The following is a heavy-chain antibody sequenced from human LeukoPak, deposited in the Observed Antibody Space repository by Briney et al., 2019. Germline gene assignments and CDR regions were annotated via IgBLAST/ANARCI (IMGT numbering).Heavy chain of an antibody. CDR1: GFIFSNYW. Sequence: QTGGSLRLSCAASGFIFSNYWMNWVRQAPGKGLEWVSYISSTGSTIYYADSVKGRFTISRDNAKNSLYLQMNSLRAEDTAIYYCAGLKYCSSDNCPGEGYWGQGTLVTVSS. CDR2: ISSTGSTI. D-gene: IGHD2-15*01. CDR3: AGLKYCSSDNCPGEGY. J-gene: IGHJ4*02. V-gene: IGHV3-48*01.